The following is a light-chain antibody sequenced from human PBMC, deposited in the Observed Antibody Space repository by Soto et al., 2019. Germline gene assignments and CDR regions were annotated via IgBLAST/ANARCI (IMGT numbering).Light chain of an antibody. CDR1: QSVSTSY. V-gene: IGKV3-20*01. J-gene: IGKJ1*01. CDR2: GAS. CDR3: QRYGSSPSWT. Sequence: ESVLTQSPGTLSLSPGERATLSCRASQSVSTSYLAWYQQKPGQAPRLLIYGASSRATGIPDRFSGSGSGTDFTLTINRLGPEDFAVYYCQRYGSSPSWTFGQGTKVEIK.